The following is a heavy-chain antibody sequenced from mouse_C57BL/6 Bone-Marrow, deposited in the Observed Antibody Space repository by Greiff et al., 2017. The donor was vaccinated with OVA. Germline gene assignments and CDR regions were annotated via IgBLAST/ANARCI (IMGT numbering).Heavy chain of an antibody. CDR1: GYAFSSYW. CDR3: ARSGCYGNSLYYFDF. CDR2: IYPGDGDT. J-gene: IGHJ2*01. V-gene: IGHV1-80*01. D-gene: IGHD1-1*01. Sequence: QVQLQQSGAELVKPGASVKISCKASGYAFSSYWMNWVKQRPGKGLEWIGQIYPGDGDTNYNGKFKGKATLTADKSSSTAYMQLSSLTSEDSAVYFCARSGCYGNSLYYFDFWGQGTTLTVSS.